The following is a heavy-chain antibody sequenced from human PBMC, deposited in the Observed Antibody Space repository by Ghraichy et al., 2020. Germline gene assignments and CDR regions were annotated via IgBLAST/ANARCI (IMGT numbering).Heavy chain of an antibody. CDR1: GASIRSYY. J-gene: IGHJ6*02. D-gene: IGHD3-10*01. CDR3: ATSGAAFGMDV. V-gene: IGHV4-59*08. Sequence: SQTLSLTCTVSGASIRSYYWSWIRQPPGKGLEWIGYIYHSGINKYSPSLKSRVTMSIDTSKNQFSLRLNSVTAADTAVYYCATSGAAFGMDVWGQGTTVTVSS. CDR2: IYHSGIN.